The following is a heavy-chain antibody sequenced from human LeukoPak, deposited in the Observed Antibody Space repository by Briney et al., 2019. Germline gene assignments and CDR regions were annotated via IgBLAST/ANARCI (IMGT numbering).Heavy chain of an antibody. V-gene: IGHV3-20*04. D-gene: IGHD3-22*01. CDR1: GFTFSSYE. CDR3: ARADSTGYFLGHFDY. CDR2: INWNGGST. J-gene: IGHJ4*02. Sequence: GGSLRLSCAASGFTFSSYEMNWVRQAPGKGLEWVSRINWNGGSTGYADSVKGRFTISRDNAKNSLYLQMNSLRAEDTALYYCARADSTGYFLGHFDYWGQGTLVTVSS.